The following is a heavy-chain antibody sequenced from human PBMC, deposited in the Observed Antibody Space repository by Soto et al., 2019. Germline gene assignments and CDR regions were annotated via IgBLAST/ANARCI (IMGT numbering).Heavy chain of an antibody. CDR2: IIPIFGTA. CDR1: GGTFSSYA. V-gene: IGHV1-69*13. CDR3: ARSDPQTLNYFDY. Sequence: SVKVSCKASGGTFSSYAISWVRQAPGQGLEWMGGIIPIFGTANYAQKFQGRVTITADESTSTAYMELSSLRSEDTAVYYCARSDPQTLNYFDYWGQGTLVTVSS. J-gene: IGHJ4*02.